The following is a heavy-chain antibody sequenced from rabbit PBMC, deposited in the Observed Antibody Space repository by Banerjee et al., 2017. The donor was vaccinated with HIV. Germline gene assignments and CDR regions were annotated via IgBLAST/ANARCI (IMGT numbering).Heavy chain of an antibody. D-gene: IGHD4-1*01. CDR2: IYGGSSNGT. V-gene: IGHV1S40*01. CDR3: ARDSTGWGARYYGMDL. J-gene: IGHJ6*01. CDR1: GFSFSNNYY. Sequence: QSLEESGGDLVKPEGSLTLTCTASGFSFSNNYYMCWVRQAPGKGLEWIACIYGGSSNGTYFASWAKGRFTVSKTSSTTVTLQMTSLTVADTATYFCARDSTGWGARYYGMDLWGQGTLVTVS.